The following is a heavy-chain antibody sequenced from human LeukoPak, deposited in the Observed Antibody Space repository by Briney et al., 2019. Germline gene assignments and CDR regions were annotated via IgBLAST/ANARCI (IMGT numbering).Heavy chain of an antibody. J-gene: IGHJ6*02. CDR3: ARDPPYYYYGMDV. CDR2: IYYSGST. CDR1: GGSISSYY. V-gene: IGHV4-59*12. Sequence: KSSETLSLTCTVSGGSISSYYWSWIRQPPGKGLEWIGYIYYSGSTNYNPSLKSRVTISVDTSKNQFSLKLSSVTAADTAVYYCARDPPYYYYGMDVWGQGTTVTVSS.